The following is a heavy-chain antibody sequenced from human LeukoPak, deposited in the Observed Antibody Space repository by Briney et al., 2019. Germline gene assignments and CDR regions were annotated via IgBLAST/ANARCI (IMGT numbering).Heavy chain of an antibody. CDR2: LIPIYGSA. CDR3: AGFFYDNSGDAFDI. Sequence: GSSVKVSCKASGGSFTFTSHAISWVRQAPGQGLEWMGGLIPIYGSANYAQKFQGRVTITSDESTRTVYMGLSSLTPEDSAVYYCAGFFYDNSGDAFDIWGQGTMVTVSS. D-gene: IGHD3-22*01. J-gene: IGHJ3*02. V-gene: IGHV1-69*01. CDR1: GGSFTFTSHA.